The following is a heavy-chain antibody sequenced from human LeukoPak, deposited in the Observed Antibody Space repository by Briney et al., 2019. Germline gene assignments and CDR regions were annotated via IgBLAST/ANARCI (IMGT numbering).Heavy chain of an antibody. D-gene: IGHD5-18*01. CDR3: ANREGGYTYDPFDY. V-gene: IGHV3-23*01. CDR1: GFTFSTYA. Sequence: GGSLRLSCAASGFTFSTYAMSWVRQAPGRGLELVSAISGSSDTTYYADSVKGRFTISRDNSKNTLYLQMNSLRAEVTAVYYCANREGGYTYDPFDYWGQGTLVTVSS. CDR2: ISGSSDTT. J-gene: IGHJ4*02.